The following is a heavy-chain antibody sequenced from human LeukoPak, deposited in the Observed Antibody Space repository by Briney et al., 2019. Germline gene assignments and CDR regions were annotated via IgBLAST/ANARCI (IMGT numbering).Heavy chain of an antibody. V-gene: IGHV4-39*07. D-gene: IGHD3-22*01. CDR3: ARGSPGDYDSHGYYYYYYYMDV. CDR2: IYYSGST. J-gene: IGHJ6*03. Sequence: SETLSLTCTVSGGSISSSSYYWGWIRQPPGKGLEWIGSIYYSGSTYYNPSLKSRVTISVDTSKNQFSLKLSSVTAADTAVYYCARGSPGDYDSHGYYYYYYYMDVWGKGTTVTVSS. CDR1: GGSISSSSYY.